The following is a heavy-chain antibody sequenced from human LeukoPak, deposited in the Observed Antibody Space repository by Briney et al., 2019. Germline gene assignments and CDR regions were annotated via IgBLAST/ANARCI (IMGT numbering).Heavy chain of an antibody. V-gene: IGHV4-39*01. CDR3: VSPRGFSYGYFDY. Sequence: SETLSLTCTVSGGSISSSSAYWGWIRQPPGKGLEWIGSIYSKNTYYNPSLKSRATISADTSKNQFSLTLGSVSATDTAVYYCVSPRGFSYGYFDYWGQGTLVTVSS. CDR2: IYSKNT. D-gene: IGHD5-18*01. CDR1: GGSISSSSAY. J-gene: IGHJ4*02.